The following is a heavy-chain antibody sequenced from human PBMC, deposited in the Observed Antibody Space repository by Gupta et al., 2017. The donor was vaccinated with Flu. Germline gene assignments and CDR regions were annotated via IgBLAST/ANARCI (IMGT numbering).Heavy chain of an antibody. CDR2: IRSKANSYAT. CDR3: TSRPGSSGYYGGDY. J-gene: IGHJ4*02. D-gene: IGHD3-22*01. CDR1: GFTFSGSA. V-gene: IGHV3-73*01. Sequence: EVQLVESGGGLVQPGGSLTLSCPASGFTFSGSAMPWVRQASGKGLEWVGRIRSKANSYATAYAASVKGRFTISRDDSKNTAYLQMNSLKTEDTAVYYCTSRPGSSGYYGGDYWGQGTLVTVSS.